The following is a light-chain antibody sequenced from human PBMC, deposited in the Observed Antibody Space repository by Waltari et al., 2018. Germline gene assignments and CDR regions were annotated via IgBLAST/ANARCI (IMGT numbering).Light chain of an antibody. Sequence: QSALPQPASVSGSPGQSITISCTGTSNHVAFYNYVPWYQQHPGKAPKVLIYEVSNRPSGISNRFSGSKSGNTASLTISGLQPEDEADYHCSAYTSTSALVFGTGTKVTVL. J-gene: IGLJ1*01. CDR3: SAYTSTSALV. CDR2: EVS. CDR1: SNHVAFYNY. V-gene: IGLV2-14*01.